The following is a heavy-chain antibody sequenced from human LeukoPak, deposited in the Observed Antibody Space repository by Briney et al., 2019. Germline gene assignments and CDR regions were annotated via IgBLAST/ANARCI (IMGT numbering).Heavy chain of an antibody. CDR3: AKDHHSSGYYYFDY. CDR2: ISYDGSNK. CDR1: GFTFSSYG. D-gene: IGHD3-22*01. Sequence: GGSLRLSCAASGFTFSSYGMHWVRQAPGKGLEWVAVISYDGSNKYYADSVKGRFTTSRDNSKNTLYLQMNSLRAEDTAVYYCAKDHHSSGYYYFDYWGQGTLVTVSS. V-gene: IGHV3-30*18. J-gene: IGHJ4*02.